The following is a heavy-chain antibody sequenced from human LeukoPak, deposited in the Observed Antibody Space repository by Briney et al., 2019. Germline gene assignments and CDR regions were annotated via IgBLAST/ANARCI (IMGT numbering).Heavy chain of an antibody. CDR2: ISWNSGSI. J-gene: IGHJ5*02. D-gene: IGHD1-14*01. CDR3: AKDISAWEPSNWFDP. Sequence: GGSLRLSCAASGFTFDDYAMHWVRHAPGKGLEWVSGISWNSGSIGYADSVKGRFTISRDNAKNSLYLQMNSLRAEDTALYYCAKDISAWEPSNWFDPWGQGTLVTVSS. CDR1: GFTFDDYA. V-gene: IGHV3-9*01.